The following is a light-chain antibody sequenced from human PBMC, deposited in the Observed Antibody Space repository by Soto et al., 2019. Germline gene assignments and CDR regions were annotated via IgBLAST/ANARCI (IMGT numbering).Light chain of an antibody. J-gene: IGLJ3*02. V-gene: IGLV2-23*01. CDR2: EGN. Sequence: QSALTQPASVSGSPGQSITISCTGTSSDVGSYNLVSWYQQHPGKVPKLMIYEGNKRPSGVSNRFSGSKSGNTASLTISGLQAEDEADYYCCAYAGSSTWVFGGGTKLTVL. CDR3: CAYAGSSTWV. CDR1: SSDVGSYNL.